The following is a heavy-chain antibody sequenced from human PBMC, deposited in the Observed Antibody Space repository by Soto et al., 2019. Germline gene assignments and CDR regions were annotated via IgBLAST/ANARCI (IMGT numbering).Heavy chain of an antibody. J-gene: IGHJ5*02. CDR2: IYYSGST. Sequence: PSETLSLTCTVSGGSISSYYWSWIRQPPGKGLEWIGYIYYSGSTNYNPSLKSRVTISVDTSKNQFSLKLSSVTAADTAVYYCARDGCSSTSCYVNWFDPWGQGTLVTVSS. V-gene: IGHV4-59*01. D-gene: IGHD2-2*01. CDR3: ARDGCSSTSCYVNWFDP. CDR1: GGSISSYY.